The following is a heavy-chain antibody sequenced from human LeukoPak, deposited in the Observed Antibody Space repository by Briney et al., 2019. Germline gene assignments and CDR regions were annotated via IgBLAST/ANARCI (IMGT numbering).Heavy chain of an antibody. J-gene: IGHJ3*02. CDR3: ARDLLHGSDWSYAFDI. CDR1: GYTFTDSY. CDR2: INPNSGGT. Sequence: ASVKGSCKASGYTFTDSYMHWVRQAPEQGLEWMGWINPNSGGTKYAQKFQGRVTMTRDTSISAAYMELSRLRSDDTAVYYCARDLLHGSDWSYAFDIWGQGTMVTVSS. D-gene: IGHD2-15*01. V-gene: IGHV1-2*02.